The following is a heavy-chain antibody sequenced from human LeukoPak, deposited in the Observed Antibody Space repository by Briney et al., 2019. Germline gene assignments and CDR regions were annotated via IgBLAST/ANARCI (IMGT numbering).Heavy chain of an antibody. D-gene: IGHD1-26*01. Sequence: GGSLRLSCAASGFTFDDYAMHWVRQAPGKGLEWVSLISGDGSSTYYADSVKGRFTISRDNSKNSLYLQMNSLRTEDTALYYCAKDKSGSYRFDYWGQGTLVTVSS. J-gene: IGHJ4*02. CDR2: ISGDGSST. CDR1: GFTFDDYA. V-gene: IGHV3-43*02. CDR3: AKDKSGSYRFDY.